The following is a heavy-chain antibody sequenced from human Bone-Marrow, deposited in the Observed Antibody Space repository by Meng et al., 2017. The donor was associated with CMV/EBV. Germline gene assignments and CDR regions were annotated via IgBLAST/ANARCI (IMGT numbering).Heavy chain of an antibody. CDR2: INPSGGST. D-gene: IGHD5-18*01. CDR3: AVEEGYTYGRGGYSVS. Sequence: ASVKVSCKASGGTFSSYYMHWVRQAPGQGLEWMGIINPSGGSTNYAQKFQGRVTITTDESTSTTYMDLRSLRSGDTAVYYCAVEEGYTYGRGGYSVSWGQGTLVTVSS. V-gene: IGHV1-46*01. CDR1: GGTFSSYY. J-gene: IGHJ4*02.